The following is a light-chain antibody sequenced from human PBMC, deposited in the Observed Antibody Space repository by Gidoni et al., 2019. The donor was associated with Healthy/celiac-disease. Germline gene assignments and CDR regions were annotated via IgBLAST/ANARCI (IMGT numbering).Light chain of an antibody. CDR3: QQLNSYPLMYT. Sequence: DIQLTQSPSFLSASVGDRVIITCRASQGISSYLALYQQKPGKAPQLLIYAASTLQSGVPSRFSGSGSGTEFTLTISSLQPEDFATYYCQQLNSYPLMYTFGQGTKLEIK. CDR2: AAS. J-gene: IGKJ2*01. CDR1: QGISSY. V-gene: IGKV1-9*01.